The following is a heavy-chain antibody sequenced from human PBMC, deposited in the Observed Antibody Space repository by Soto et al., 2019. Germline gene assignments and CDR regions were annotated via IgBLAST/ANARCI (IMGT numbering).Heavy chain of an antibody. V-gene: IGHV4-30-4*01. CDR1: GDPIGSGDFY. D-gene: IGHD3-22*01. Sequence: QVLLQESGPGLVKASQTLSLDCTVSGDPIGSGDFYWTWSRQTPERGLEWIGNIHHSGTTSYNPSLGNRISISMDTSRNVFSLSLTSVTVADAAVYFCARDLLVFDSSGFHFWGRGILVSV. J-gene: IGHJ4*01. CDR2: IHHSGTT. CDR3: ARDLLVFDSSGFHF.